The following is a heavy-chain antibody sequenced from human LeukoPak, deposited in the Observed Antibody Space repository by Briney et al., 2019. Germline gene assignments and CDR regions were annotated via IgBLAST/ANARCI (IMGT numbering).Heavy chain of an antibody. Sequence: SETLSLTCAVYGGSFSGYYWSWIRQPPGKGLEWIGEINHSGSTNYNPSLKIRVTISVDTSKNQFSLKLSSVTAADTAVYYCARGSNYYDSGKGWFDPWGQGTLVTVSS. V-gene: IGHV4-34*01. J-gene: IGHJ5*02. CDR3: ARGSNYYDSGKGWFDP. CDR1: GGSFSGYY. CDR2: INHSGST. D-gene: IGHD3-10*01.